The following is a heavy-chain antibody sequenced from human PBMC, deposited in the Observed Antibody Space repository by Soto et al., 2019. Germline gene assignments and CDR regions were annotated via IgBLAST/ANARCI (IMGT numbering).Heavy chain of an antibody. CDR2: MSGSGGST. CDR3: AKNSYSNYVGWFDP. Sequence: GSLRLSCAASGFTFSSYAMSWVRQAPGKGLEWVSAMSGSGGSTYYADSVKGRFTISRDNSKNTLYLQMNSLTAADTDVYYCAKNSYSNYVGWFDPWGQGTLVTVSS. CDR1: GFTFSSYA. J-gene: IGHJ5*02. D-gene: IGHD4-4*01. V-gene: IGHV3-23*01.